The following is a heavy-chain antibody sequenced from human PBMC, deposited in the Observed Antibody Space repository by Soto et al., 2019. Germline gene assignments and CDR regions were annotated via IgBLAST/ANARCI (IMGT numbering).Heavy chain of an antibody. V-gene: IGHV2-26*01. D-gene: IGHD6-13*01. CDR1: GFSLSNARMG. CDR2: IFSNDEK. Sequence: SGPTLVNPTETLTQTCTVSGFSLSNARMGVSWIRQPPGKALEWLAHIFSNDEKSYITSLKSRLTISKDTSKSQVVLTMTNMDPVDTATYYCARVDAYSSSWYFVPYWGQGTLVT. CDR3: ARVDAYSSSWYFVPY. J-gene: IGHJ4*02.